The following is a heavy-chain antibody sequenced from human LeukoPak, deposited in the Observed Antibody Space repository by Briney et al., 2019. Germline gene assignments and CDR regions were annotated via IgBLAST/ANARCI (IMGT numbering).Heavy chain of an antibody. Sequence: SVKVSCKASGGTFSSYAISWVRQAPGQGLEWMGGIIPIFGTANYAQKFQGRVTITADESTSTAYMEVSSLRSEDTAVYYCARYLLRHSSSWNWASSEYYYYGMDVWGQGTTVTVSS. J-gene: IGHJ6*02. D-gene: IGHD6-13*01. V-gene: IGHV1-69*13. CDR2: IIPIFGTA. CDR3: ARYLLRHSSSWNWASSEYYYYGMDV. CDR1: GGTFSSYA.